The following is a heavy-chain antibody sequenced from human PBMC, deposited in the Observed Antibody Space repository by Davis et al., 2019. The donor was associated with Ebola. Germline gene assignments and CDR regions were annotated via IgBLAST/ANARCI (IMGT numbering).Heavy chain of an antibody. CDR3: ARDFDGGNYYFDY. J-gene: IGHJ4*02. Sequence: SVQDSCKTSGGSFSSHPISWVRQAPRQGLEWMGGIIPIFDPPHYAQKFQGRITITADASTSTAYMELSSLRSEDTATYCCARDFDGGNYYFDYWGPGTPVTVSS. D-gene: IGHD3-9*01. V-gene: IGHV1-69*13. CDR1: GGSFSSHP. CDR2: IIPIFDPP.